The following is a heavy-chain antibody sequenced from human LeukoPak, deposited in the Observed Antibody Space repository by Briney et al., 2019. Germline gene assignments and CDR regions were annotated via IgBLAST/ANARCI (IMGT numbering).Heavy chain of an antibody. CDR2: ISAYNGNT. CDR3: ARVGGVIITRFAP. CDR1: GYPFSSCG. J-gene: IGHJ5*02. V-gene: IGHV1-18*01. D-gene: IGHD3-10*01. Sequence: ASVKVSCKTFGYPFSSCGINWVRQAPGQGLEWRGWISAYNGNTNYAQKLQGRVTMTTDTSTSTAYMELRSLRSDDTAVYYCARVGGVIITRFAPWGQGTLVTVSS.